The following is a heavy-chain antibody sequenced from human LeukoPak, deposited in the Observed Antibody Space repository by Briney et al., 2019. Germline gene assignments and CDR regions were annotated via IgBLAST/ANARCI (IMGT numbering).Heavy chain of an antibody. Sequence: GASVKVSCKASGNTFINYGISWVRQAPGQGLEWMGWINGYNGNTNYAQKLQGRVSMTTDTSTNTAYMELRSLRSDDTAEYYCAREGAGSGWPDYWGQGTLVTVSS. D-gene: IGHD6-19*01. CDR1: GNTFINYG. CDR2: INGYNGNT. J-gene: IGHJ4*02. V-gene: IGHV1-18*01. CDR3: AREGAGSGWPDY.